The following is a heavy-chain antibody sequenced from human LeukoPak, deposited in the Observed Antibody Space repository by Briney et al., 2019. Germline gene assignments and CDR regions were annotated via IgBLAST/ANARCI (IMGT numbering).Heavy chain of an antibody. CDR3: ARHDYGGNSGDY. D-gene: IGHD4-23*01. V-gene: IGHV3-33*01. CDR1: GFTFSSYG. J-gene: IGHJ4*02. Sequence: GRSLRLSCAASGFTFSSYGMHWVRQAPGKGLEWVAVIWYDGSNKYYADSVKGRFTISRDNSKNTLHLQMNSLRDEDTAVYYCARHDYGGNSGDYWGQGTLVTVSS. CDR2: IWYDGSNK.